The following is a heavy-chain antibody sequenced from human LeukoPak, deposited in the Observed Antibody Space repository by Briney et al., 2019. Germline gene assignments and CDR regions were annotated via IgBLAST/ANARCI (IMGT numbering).Heavy chain of an antibody. CDR1: GGSISSSSYY. V-gene: IGHV4-39*07. Sequence: SETLSLTCTVSGGSISSSSYYWGWIRQPPGKGLEWIGNIYYSGSTYYNPSLKSRVTISVDTSKNQLSLNLSPVLAADTAVYYCARVGVDYSGNIIKYFFDYWGQGTLVTVSS. CDR2: IYYSGST. J-gene: IGHJ4*02. D-gene: IGHD4-23*01. CDR3: ARVGVDYSGNIIKYFFDY.